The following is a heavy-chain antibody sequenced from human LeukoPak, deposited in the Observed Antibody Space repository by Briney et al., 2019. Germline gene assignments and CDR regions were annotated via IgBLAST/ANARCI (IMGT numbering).Heavy chain of an antibody. CDR1: GYSFTSYW. Sequence: GESLKISCKGSGYSFTSYWIGWVRQMPGKGLEWMGIIYPGDSDTRYSPSFQGQVTISADKSISTAYLQWSSLKASDTAMYYCALYYGSGSPLPNWFDPWGQGTLVTVSS. CDR3: ALYYGSGSPLPNWFDP. D-gene: IGHD3-10*01. J-gene: IGHJ5*02. CDR2: IYPGDSDT. V-gene: IGHV5-51*01.